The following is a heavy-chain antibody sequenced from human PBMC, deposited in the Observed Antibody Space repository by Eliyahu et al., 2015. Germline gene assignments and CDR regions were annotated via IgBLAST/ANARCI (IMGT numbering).Heavy chain of an antibody. V-gene: IGHV2-70*04. CDR2: IDWDDDK. D-gene: IGHD1-20*01. CDR3: ARISYDNWTD. J-gene: IGHJ4*02. Sequence: QVTLKESGPALVKPTQTLTLTCTFSGFSLSTSGMRVSWIRQPPGKALEWLARIDWDDDKFYSTSLKTRLTISKDTSKNQVVLTMTNMDPVDTATYYCARISYDNWTDWGQGTLVTVSS. CDR1: GFSLSTSGMR.